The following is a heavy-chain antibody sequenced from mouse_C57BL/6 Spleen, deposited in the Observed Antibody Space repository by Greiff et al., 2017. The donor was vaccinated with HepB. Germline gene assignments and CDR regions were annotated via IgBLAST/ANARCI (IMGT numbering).Heavy chain of an antibody. Sequence: QVQLQQPGAELVMPGASVKLSCKASGYTFTSYWMHWVKQRPGQGLEWIGEIDPSDSYTNYNQKFKGKSTLTVDKSSSTAYMQLSSLTSEDSAVYYCARGGSYDGSSYPDYWGQGTTLTVSS. V-gene: IGHV1-69*01. D-gene: IGHD1-1*01. CDR1: GYTFTSYW. J-gene: IGHJ2*01. CDR3: ARGGSYDGSSYPDY. CDR2: IDPSDSYT.